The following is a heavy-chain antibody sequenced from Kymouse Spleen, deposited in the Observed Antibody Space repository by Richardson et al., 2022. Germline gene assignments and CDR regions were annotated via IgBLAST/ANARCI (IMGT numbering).Heavy chain of an antibody. CDR1: GGSISSSNW. CDR3: ARGIAAAGPYYYYYYGMDV. D-gene: IGHD6-13*01. J-gene: IGHJ6*02. V-gene: IGHV4-4*02. CDR2: IYHSGST. Sequence: QVQLQESGPGLVKPSGTLSLTCAVSGGSISSSNWWSWVRQPPGKGLEWIGEIYHSGSTNYNPSLKSRVTISVDKSKNQFSLKLSSVTAADTAVYYCARGIAAAGPYYYYYYGMDVWGQGTTVTVSS.